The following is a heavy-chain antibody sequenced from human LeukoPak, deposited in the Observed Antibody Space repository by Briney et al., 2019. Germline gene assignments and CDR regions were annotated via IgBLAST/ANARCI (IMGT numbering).Heavy chain of an antibody. V-gene: IGHV3-48*01. CDR3: ARDRIKSGSYYFDY. CDR1: AFTFSDYS. D-gene: IGHD1-26*01. J-gene: IGHJ4*02. Sequence: PWGSLRHTCAASAFTFSDYSVNWVRQAPGKGLEWISYISGRSSTIYYADSVKGRFTISRDNAKNSMYLQMNSLRAEDTAVYYCARDRIKSGSYYFDYWGQGTLVTDSS. CDR2: ISGRSSTI.